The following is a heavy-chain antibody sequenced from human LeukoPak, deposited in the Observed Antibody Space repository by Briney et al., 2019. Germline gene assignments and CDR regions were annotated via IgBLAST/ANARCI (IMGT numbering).Heavy chain of an antibody. CDR3: ARIGVRQYYYDSSGYYICDF. J-gene: IGHJ6*04. CDR1: GNSLRRDGNY. D-gene: IGHD3-22*01. Sequence: SETLSLTCSVSGNSLRRDGNYWGWIRQPPGKGLEWIGNIYYSGTTRYNPSLKSRVAIFIDTPKNQFSLKLTSVTAADTAVYYCARIGVRQYYYDSSGYYICDFWGKGTTVTVSS. CDR2: IYYSGTT. V-gene: IGHV4-39*01.